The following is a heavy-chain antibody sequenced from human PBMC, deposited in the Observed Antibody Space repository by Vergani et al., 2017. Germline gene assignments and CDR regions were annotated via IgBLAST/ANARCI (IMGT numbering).Heavy chain of an antibody. J-gene: IGHJ6*02. CDR1: GGSISSSNW. Sequence: QVQLQESGPGLVKPSGTLYLTCAVSGGSISSSNWWSWVRQPPGKGLEWIGEIYHSGSTNYNPSLKSRVTISVDKSKNQFSLKLSSVTAADTAVYYCARFLTGTTIYYYYGIDVWGQGTTGTGSS. CDR3: ARFLTGTTIYYYYGIDV. V-gene: IGHV4-4*02. CDR2: IYHSGST. D-gene: IGHD1-20*01.